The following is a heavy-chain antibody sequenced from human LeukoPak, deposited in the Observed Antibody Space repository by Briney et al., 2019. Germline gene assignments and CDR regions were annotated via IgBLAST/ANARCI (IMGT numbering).Heavy chain of an antibody. CDR2: ITCSGFST. CDR3: AKRSSISSGYFDF. V-gene: IGHV3-23*01. D-gene: IGHD3-22*01. CDR1: GFTFSTYG. J-gene: IGHJ4*02. Sequence: PGGSLRLSCTASGFTFSTYGMSWVRQAPGKGLEWVSAITCSGFSTNYADSVKGRFTISRDNSKNTIYLKMNSLRAEDTAKYYCAKRSSISSGYFDFWGRGTLVTVSS.